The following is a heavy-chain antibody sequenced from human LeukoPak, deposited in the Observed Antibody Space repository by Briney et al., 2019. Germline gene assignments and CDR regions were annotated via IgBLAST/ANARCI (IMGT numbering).Heavy chain of an antibody. CDR1: GFTFSSYG. V-gene: IGHV3-23*01. D-gene: IGHD3-22*01. Sequence: GGSLRLSCADSGFTFSSYGMSWGRQAPGKGREWGSAISGSGGSTDYADSVKGRFTISRDNSKKTLYVRMNSLRAEDTAVYYCAKHYYDSSVDAFDIWGQGTMVTVSS. CDR2: ISGSGGST. CDR3: AKHYYDSSVDAFDI. J-gene: IGHJ3*02.